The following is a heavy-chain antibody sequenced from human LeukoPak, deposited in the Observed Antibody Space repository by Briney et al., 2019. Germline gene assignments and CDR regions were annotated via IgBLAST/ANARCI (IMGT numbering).Heavy chain of an antibody. CDR3: AGSSWYAGGNWFDP. D-gene: IGHD6-13*01. Sequence: HLGGSLRLSCAASGFTVSSNYMSWVRQAPGKGLEWVSVIYSGGSTYYADSVKGRFTISRDNSKNTLYLQMNSLRAEDTAVYYCAGSSWYAGGNWFDPWGQGTLVTVSS. CDR1: GFTVSSNY. J-gene: IGHJ5*02. V-gene: IGHV3-53*01. CDR2: IYSGGST.